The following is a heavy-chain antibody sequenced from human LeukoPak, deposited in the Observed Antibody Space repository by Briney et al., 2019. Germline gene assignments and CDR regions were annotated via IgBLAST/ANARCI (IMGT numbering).Heavy chain of an antibody. Sequence: ASVKVSCKASGYTFTTYYVHWVRQAPGQGLEWMGIINPSGGSTTYAQKFQGRVTMTRDTSTSTVYMELSSLRSEDTAVYYCARDSGGRYGGDYWGQGTLVTVSS. CDR3: ARDSGGRYGGDY. V-gene: IGHV1-46*01. D-gene: IGHD2-15*01. J-gene: IGHJ4*02. CDR2: INPSGGST. CDR1: GYTFTTYY.